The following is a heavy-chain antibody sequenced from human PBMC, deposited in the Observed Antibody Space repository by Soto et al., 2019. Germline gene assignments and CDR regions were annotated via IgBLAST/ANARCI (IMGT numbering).Heavy chain of an antibody. CDR3: ASENAAAGTFDY. V-gene: IGHV3-30-3*01. Sequence: GGSLRLSCAASGFTFSSYAMHWVRQAPGKGLEWVAVISYDGSNKYYADSVKGRFTISRDNSKNTLYLQMNSLRAEGTAVYYCASENAAAGTFDYWGQGTLVTVSS. D-gene: IGHD6-13*01. CDR1: GFTFSSYA. J-gene: IGHJ4*02. CDR2: ISYDGSNK.